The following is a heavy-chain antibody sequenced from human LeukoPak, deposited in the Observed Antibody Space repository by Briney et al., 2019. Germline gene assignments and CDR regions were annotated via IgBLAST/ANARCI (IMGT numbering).Heavy chain of an antibody. Sequence: PGGSLRLSCAASGLTFSSYSMNWVRQAPGKGLEWVSYISSSSSTIYYADSVKGRFTISRDNAKNSLYLQMNSLRAEDTAVYYCVPFRPPTYNWNANWGQGTLVTVSS. CDR3: VPFRPPTYNWNAN. CDR2: ISSSSSTI. J-gene: IGHJ5*02. CDR1: GLTFSSYS. D-gene: IGHD3-16*01. V-gene: IGHV3-48*01.